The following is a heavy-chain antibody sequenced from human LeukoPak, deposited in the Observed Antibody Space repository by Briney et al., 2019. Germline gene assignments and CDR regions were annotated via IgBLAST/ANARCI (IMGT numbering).Heavy chain of an antibody. D-gene: IGHD3-16*01. CDR1: GFTFSSYA. CDR2: ISGSGGST. V-gene: IGHV3-23*01. J-gene: IGHJ4*02. CDR3: AKFSYDYDYVWGSFDRPEPYDY. Sequence: GGSLRLPCGASGFTFSSYAMSWVRQVPGKGLECVSAISGSGGSTYYADSVKGRFTVSRDNSKSTLYLQMNSLRAEDTAVYYCAKFSYDYDYVWGSFDRPEPYDYWGQGTLVTVSS.